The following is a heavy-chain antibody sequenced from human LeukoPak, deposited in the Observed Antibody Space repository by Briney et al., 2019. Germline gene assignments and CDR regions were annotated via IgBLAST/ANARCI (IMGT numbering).Heavy chain of an antibody. D-gene: IGHD3-22*01. J-gene: IGHJ5*02. CDR2: ISGSGDIT. CDR1: GFTFSSYA. CDR3: VPDSSGPFPNWFDP. V-gene: IGHV3-23*01. Sequence: GGSLRLSCAASGFTFSSYAMHWVRQAPGKGLEWVSSISGSGDITYYADSVKGRFTISRDNSKNTLYLQMKSLRAEDTAVYYCVPDSSGPFPNWFDPWGQGTLVTVSS.